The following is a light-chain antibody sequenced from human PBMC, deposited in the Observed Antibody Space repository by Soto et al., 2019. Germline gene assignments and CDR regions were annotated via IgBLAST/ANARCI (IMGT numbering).Light chain of an antibody. CDR3: QQYNSYSMWT. CDR2: DAS. V-gene: IGKV1-5*01. CDR1: QSISRW. J-gene: IGKJ1*01. Sequence: DIQMTQSPSTLSASVGDRVTLSCRASQSISRWLAWYQQKPGEVPKLLIYDASTLESGVPSRFTGSGSGTEFTLAISSLQPDDFGTYYCQQYNSYSMWTFGPGTKVDIK.